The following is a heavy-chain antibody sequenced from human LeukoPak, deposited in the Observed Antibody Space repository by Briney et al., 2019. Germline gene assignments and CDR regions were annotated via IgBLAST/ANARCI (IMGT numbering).Heavy chain of an antibody. CDR2: IYWDDDK. D-gene: IGHD4-17*01. CDR1: GFSLSTSGVG. CDR3: AHRRDGDSGGGYFDY. V-gene: IGHV2-5*02. J-gene: IGHJ4*02. Sequence: SGPTLVNPTQTLTLTCTFSGFSLSTSGVGVGWIRQPPGKALEWLALIYWDDDKRYSPSLKSRLTITKDTSKNQVVLTMTNMDPVDTATYYSAHRRDGDSGGGYFDYWGQGTLVTVSS.